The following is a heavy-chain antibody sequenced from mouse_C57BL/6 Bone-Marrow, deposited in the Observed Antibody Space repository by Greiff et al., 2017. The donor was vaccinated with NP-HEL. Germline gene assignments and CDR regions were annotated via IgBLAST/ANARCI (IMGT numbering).Heavy chain of an antibody. CDR2: IDPSDSYT. CDR1: GYTFTSYW. D-gene: IGHD2-1*01. J-gene: IGHJ3*01. CDR3: ARENYGNWGFAY. Sequence: QVQLQQPGAELVMPGASVKLSCKASGYTFTSYWMHWVKQRPGQGLEWIGEIDPSDSYTNYNQKFKGKSTLTVDKSSSTAYMQLSSLTSKDSAVYYCARENYGNWGFAYWGQGTLVTVSA. V-gene: IGHV1-69*01.